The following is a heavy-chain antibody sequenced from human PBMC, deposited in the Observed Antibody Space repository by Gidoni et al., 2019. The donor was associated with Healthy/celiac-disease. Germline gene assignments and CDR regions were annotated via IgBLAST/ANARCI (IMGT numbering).Heavy chain of an antibody. J-gene: IGHJ3*02. CDR3: AKDIRDIDAFDI. V-gene: IGHV3-9*01. CDR2: ISWNSGSI. D-gene: IGHD3-10*01. Sequence: EVQLVESGGGLVQPGRSLRLSCAASGFPFDDYAMHWVRQAPGKGLEWVSGISWNSGSIGYADSVNGRFTISRDNAKNSLYLQMNSLRAEDTALYYCAKDIRDIDAFDIWGQGTMVTVSS. CDR1: GFPFDDYA.